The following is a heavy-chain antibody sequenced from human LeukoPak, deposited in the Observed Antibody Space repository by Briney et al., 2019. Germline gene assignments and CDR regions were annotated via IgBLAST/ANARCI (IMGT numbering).Heavy chain of an antibody. V-gene: IGHV3-15*01. D-gene: IGHD1-26*01. CDR1: GFTFINAW. CDR2: IKTKTDGGTT. J-gene: IGHJ3*02. CDR3: TTEVLEGATDGTFEI. Sequence: GGSLRLSCAASGFTFINAWMSWVRQAPGKGLEWVGRIKTKTDGGTTGYAAPVKGRFTISRDDSKNTLYLLMNSLKTEDTAVYYCTTEVLEGATDGTFEISGQGTMVTVSS.